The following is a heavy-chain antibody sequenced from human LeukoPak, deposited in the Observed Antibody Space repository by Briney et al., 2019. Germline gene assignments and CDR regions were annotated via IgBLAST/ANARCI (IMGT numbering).Heavy chain of an antibody. D-gene: IGHD6-13*01. Sequence: ASVKVSCEASGYTFTSDGICWGRQAPGQGVVWVGWISAYNGNTNYAQKLQRRATMTTDTSTSTAYMELRTLTSDDTAVYYCARDMYSSSWYVVGYYYGMDVWGQGTTVTVSS. J-gene: IGHJ6*02. CDR3: ARDMYSSSWYVVGYYYGMDV. CDR1: GYTFTSDG. CDR2: ISAYNGNT. V-gene: IGHV1-18*01.